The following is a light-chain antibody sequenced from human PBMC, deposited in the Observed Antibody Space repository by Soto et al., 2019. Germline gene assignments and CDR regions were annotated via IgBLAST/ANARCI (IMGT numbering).Light chain of an antibody. J-gene: IGLJ1*01. CDR3: FSYAGSRFYV. CDR1: SSDVGAYNY. CDR2: EVS. Sequence: QSVLTQPPSASGSPGQSVSISCTGTSSDVGAYNYVSWYQQHPGKAPKLMIYEVSKRPSGVPDRFSGSKSGNAASLTVSGLQAEDEADYYCFSYAGSRFYVFGTGNKVTVL. V-gene: IGLV2-8*01.